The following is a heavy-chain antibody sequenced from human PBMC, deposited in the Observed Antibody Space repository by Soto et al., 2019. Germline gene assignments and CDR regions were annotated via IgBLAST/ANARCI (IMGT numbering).Heavy chain of an antibody. V-gene: IGHV3-30*18. CDR3: AKDLARVSPFSSSWYDWFDA. D-gene: IGHD6-13*01. CDR2: ISYDGSNK. Sequence: GGSLRLSCAASGFTFSSYGMHWVRQAPGKGLEWVAVISYDGSNKYYADSVKGRFTISRDNSKNTLYLQMNSLRAEDTAVYYCAKDLARVSPFSSSWYDWFDAWGQGTLVTVSS. J-gene: IGHJ5*02. CDR1: GFTFSSYG.